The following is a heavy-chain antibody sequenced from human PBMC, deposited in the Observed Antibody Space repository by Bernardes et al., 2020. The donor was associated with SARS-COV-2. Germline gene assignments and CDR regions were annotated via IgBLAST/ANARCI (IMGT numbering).Heavy chain of an antibody. CDR3: ARQADTAIITLRVDP. V-gene: IGHV4-39*01. CDR2: IYYSGRT. CDR1: GDSISSSSYY. D-gene: IGHD5-18*01. Sequence: SETLSLTCTVSGDSISSSSYYWGWIRQPPGKGLEWLGSIYYSGRTYYNPSLKSRVTISVDTSKNHSSLNLSFVTAADTAVNYCARQADTAIITLRVDPWDQGTLVTVSS. J-gene: IGHJ5*02.